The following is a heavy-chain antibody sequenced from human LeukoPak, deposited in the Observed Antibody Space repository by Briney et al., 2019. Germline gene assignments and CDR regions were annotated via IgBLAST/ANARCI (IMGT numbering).Heavy chain of an antibody. Sequence: GGSLRLSCAASGFTFSDYYMSWIRQAPGKGLEWVSYISSSGSTIYYADSVKGRFTISRDNSKNTLYLQMNSLRAEDTAVYYCARDYPSSSWTNRGDYWGQGTLVTVSS. CDR1: GFTFSDYY. CDR2: ISSSGSTI. V-gene: IGHV3-11*04. J-gene: IGHJ4*02. CDR3: ARDYPSSSWTNRGDY. D-gene: IGHD6-13*01.